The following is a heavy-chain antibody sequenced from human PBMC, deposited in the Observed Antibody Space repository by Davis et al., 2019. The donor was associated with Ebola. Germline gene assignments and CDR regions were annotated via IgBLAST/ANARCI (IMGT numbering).Heavy chain of an antibody. CDR3: LRQAYSSTWLI. Sequence: GGSLRLSCKGSGYNFASYWIGWVRQMPGKGLEWMGIIYPDESRTRYTPSFQGQVTISADKSISTAYLQWSSLKASDTATYYCLRQAYSSTWLIWGQETMVTVSS. J-gene: IGHJ3*02. CDR1: GYNFASYW. V-gene: IGHV5-51*01. D-gene: IGHD6-13*01. CDR2: IYPDESRT.